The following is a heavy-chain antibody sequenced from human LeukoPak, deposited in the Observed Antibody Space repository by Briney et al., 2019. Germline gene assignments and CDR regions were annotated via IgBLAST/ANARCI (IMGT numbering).Heavy chain of an antibody. D-gene: IGHD3-22*01. J-gene: IGHJ4*02. V-gene: IGHV1-69*13. CDR1: GGTFSSYA. CDR3: ARYKYAYYYDSSGYYSETFDY. Sequence: SVKVSCKASGGTFSSYAISWVRQAPGQGLEWMGGIIPIFGTANYAQKFQGRVTITADESTSTAYMELSSLRSEDTAVYYCARYKYAYYYDSSGYYSETFDYWGQGTLVTVSS. CDR2: IIPIFGTA.